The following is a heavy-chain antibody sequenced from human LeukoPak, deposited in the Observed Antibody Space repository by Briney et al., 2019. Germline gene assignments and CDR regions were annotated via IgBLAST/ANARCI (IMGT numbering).Heavy chain of an antibody. CDR2: IYTSGST. CDR1: GGSISGYY. D-gene: IGHD1-26*01. Sequence: SETLSLTCTVSGGSISGYYWSWIRQPPGKGLEWIGYIYTSGSTNYNTSLKSRVTISVDTSKNQFSLRLSSVTAADTAMYFCARAYSRSYSHFDDWGQGTLVTVSS. J-gene: IGHJ4*02. V-gene: IGHV4-4*09. CDR3: ARAYSRSYSHFDD.